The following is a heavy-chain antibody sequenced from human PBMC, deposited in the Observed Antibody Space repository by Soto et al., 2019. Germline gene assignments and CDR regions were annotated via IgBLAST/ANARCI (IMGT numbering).Heavy chain of an antibody. CDR3: AKGWSSDDAFDI. V-gene: IGHV3-23*01. CDR1: GFTFSSYA. CDR2: ISGSGGST. Sequence: PGGSLRLSCAASGFTFSSYAVSWVRQAPGKGLEWVSAISGSGGSTYYADSVKGRFTISRDNSKNTLYLQMNSLRAEDTAVYYCAKGWSSDDAFDIWGQGTMVTVSS. D-gene: IGHD1-26*01. J-gene: IGHJ3*02.